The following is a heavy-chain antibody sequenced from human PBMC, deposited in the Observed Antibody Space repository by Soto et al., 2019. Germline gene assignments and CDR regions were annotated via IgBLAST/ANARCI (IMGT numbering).Heavy chain of an antibody. D-gene: IGHD3-22*01. Sequence: GESLKISCKGSGYSFTSYWISWVRQMPGKGLEWMGRIDPSDSYTNYSPSFQGHVTISADKSISTAYLQWSSLKASDTAMYYCAERPHYYDSSGDDAFDIWGQGTMVTVS. V-gene: IGHV5-10-1*01. CDR2: IDPSDSYT. J-gene: IGHJ3*02. CDR1: GYSFTSYW. CDR3: AERPHYYDSSGDDAFDI.